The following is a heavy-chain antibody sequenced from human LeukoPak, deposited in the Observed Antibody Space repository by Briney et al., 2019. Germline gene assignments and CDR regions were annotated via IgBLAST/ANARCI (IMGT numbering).Heavy chain of an antibody. CDR1: GYTFSGYY. J-gene: IGHJ4*02. D-gene: IGHD6-13*01. CDR3: AKDPGYSSSW. CDR2: INPKSGGT. Sequence: ASVKVSCKASGYTFSGYYMHWVRQAPGQGLEWMGWINPKSGGTNEAQKFHDRVTMTRDTSIGTAYMEVSRLRSDDTAVYYCAKDPGYSSSWWGQGTLVTVSS. V-gene: IGHV1-2*02.